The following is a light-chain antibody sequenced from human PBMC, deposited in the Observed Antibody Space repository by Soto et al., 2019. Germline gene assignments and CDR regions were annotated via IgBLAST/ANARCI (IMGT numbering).Light chain of an antibody. V-gene: IGKV3D-15*01. CDR2: GAS. Sequence: EIVMTQSPAPLSVSPGERATLSCRARQSVNIYLAWYQQKPGQAPRLLIFGASSRATGIPARFSGSGSGTEFNLTISSLQSEDFAVYFCQQYDDWLRLTFGGGTKVDIK. CDR3: QQYDDWLRLT. CDR1: QSVNIY. J-gene: IGKJ4*01.